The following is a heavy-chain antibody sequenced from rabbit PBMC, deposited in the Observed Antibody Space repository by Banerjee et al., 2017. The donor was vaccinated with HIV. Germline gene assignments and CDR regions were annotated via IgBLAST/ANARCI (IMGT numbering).Heavy chain of an antibody. CDR1: GFSFSNKYV. CDR2: IYTGTSGST. J-gene: IGHJ4*01. Sequence: QEQLEESGGDLVKPEGSLTLTCTASGFSFSNKYVMCWVRQAPGKGLELIACIYTGTSGSTWYANWAKGRFTISKTSSTTVTLQMTRLTAADTATYFCPRHSSYDGAGWAYDLWGPGTLVTVS. D-gene: IGHD4-2*01. V-gene: IGHV1S45*01. CDR3: PRHSSYDGAGWAYDL.